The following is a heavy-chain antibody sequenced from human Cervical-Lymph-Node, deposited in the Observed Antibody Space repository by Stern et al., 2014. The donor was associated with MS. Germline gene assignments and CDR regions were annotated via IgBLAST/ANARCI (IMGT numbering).Heavy chain of an antibody. D-gene: IGHD1-26*01. CDR3: AGSYSGSYKELDY. J-gene: IGHJ4*02. CDR2: IIPILRAT. Sequence: VQLLESGAVVRQPGSSVKVSCKASGGPLTSYAISWVRQAPGQGLEWMGWIIPILRATTYAQKFQGRVTITADESTSTGYMELSSLRSEDTALYYCAGSYSGSYKELDYWGRGTLVTVSS. V-gene: IGHV1-69*01. CDR1: GGPLTSYA.